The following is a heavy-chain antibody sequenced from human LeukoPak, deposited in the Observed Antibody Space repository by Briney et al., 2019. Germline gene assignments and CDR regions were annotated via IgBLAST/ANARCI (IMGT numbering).Heavy chain of an antibody. CDR2: IYHSGST. Sequence: SGTLSLTCAVSGGSISSSHWWSWVRQPPGKGLEWIGEIYHSGSTNYNPSLENRLTISVDNFKNQMSLKLNSMTAADTAVYFCARIRPGLVEPYYFDYWGQGTLLTVSS. V-gene: IGHV4-4*02. D-gene: IGHD2-8*02. CDR3: ARIRPGLVEPYYFDY. CDR1: GGSISSSHW. J-gene: IGHJ4*02.